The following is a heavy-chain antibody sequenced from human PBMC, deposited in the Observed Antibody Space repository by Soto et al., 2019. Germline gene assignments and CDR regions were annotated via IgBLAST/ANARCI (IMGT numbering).Heavy chain of an antibody. CDR3: AKDRGSGSYRVGYGMDV. Sequence: HPGGSLRLSCAASGFTFSSYAMSWVRQAPGKGLEWVSAISGSGGSTYFADSVKGRFTISRDNSKNTLYLQMNSLRAEDTAVYYCAKDRGSGSYRVGYGMDVWGQGTTVTVSS. CDR2: ISGSGGST. J-gene: IGHJ6*02. V-gene: IGHV3-23*01. CDR1: GFTFSSYA. D-gene: IGHD3-10*01.